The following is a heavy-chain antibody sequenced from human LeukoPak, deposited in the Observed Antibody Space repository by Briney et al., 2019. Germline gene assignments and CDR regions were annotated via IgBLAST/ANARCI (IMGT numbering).Heavy chain of an antibody. V-gene: IGHV4-31*03. CDR2: IYYSGST. CDR3: ARASYYYDSSGYHNWFDP. D-gene: IGHD3-22*01. Sequence: SETLSLTCTVSGGSIGSGGYYWSWIRQHPGKGLEWIGYIYYSGSTYYNPSLKSRVTISVDTSKNQFSLKLSSVTAADTAVYYCARASYYYDSSGYHNWFDPWGQGTLVTVSS. J-gene: IGHJ5*02. CDR1: GGSIGSGGYY.